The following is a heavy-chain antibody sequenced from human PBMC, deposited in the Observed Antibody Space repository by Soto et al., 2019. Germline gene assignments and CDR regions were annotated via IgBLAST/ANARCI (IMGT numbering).Heavy chain of an antibody. CDR2: VFYTGSA. CDR3: AKTPTGYYDS. V-gene: IGHV4-39*02. D-gene: IGHD2-8*02. CDR1: GASISIGTDY. Sequence: SETLSLTCSVSGASISIGTDYWGWIRQSPGKGLEYIGSVFYTGSAYYNPSFKSRVSIVADTSTNRFFLNLKSVTATDTGVYYCAKTPTGYYDSWGQGILVTVSS. J-gene: IGHJ4*02.